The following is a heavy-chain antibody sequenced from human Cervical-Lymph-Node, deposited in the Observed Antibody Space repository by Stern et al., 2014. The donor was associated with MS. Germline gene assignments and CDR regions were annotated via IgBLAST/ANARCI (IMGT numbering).Heavy chain of an antibody. CDR2: VIYNGTNK. D-gene: IGHD2-2*01. V-gene: IGHV3-30*14. CDR3: AKYAQSFDS. J-gene: IGHJ4*02. CDR1: GFTFKSYT. Sequence: VQLVQSGGGVVQPGRSLRLSCAASGFTFKSYTMQWVRQAPGKGLEWMAVVIYNGTNKYYADSVKGRFTISRDNSKNTLFLQMNSLRPEDSAVYYCAKYAQSFDSWGQGTLVTVSS.